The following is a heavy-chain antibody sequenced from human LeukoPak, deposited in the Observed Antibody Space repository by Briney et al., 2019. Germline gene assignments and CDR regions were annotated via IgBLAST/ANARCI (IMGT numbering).Heavy chain of an antibody. D-gene: IGHD6-25*01. V-gene: IGHV1-2*02. Sequence: GASVKLSCKAAGSTFTSYGISWMRQAPGQGLEWMGWINPNSGGTNYAQKFQGRVTMTRDTSISTAYMELSRLRSDDTAVYYCARASGYSSEEDWGQGTLVTVSS. CDR1: GSTFTSYG. CDR2: INPNSGGT. J-gene: IGHJ4*02. CDR3: ARASGYSSEED.